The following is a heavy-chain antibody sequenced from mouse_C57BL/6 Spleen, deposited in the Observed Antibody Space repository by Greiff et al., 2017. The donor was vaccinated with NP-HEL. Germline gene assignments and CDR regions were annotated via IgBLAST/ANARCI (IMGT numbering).Heavy chain of an antibody. Sequence: EVQGVESGGGLVKPGGSLKLSCAASGFTFSDYGMHWVRQAPEKGLEWVAYICSGSCTIYYADTVQGRVTISRDNAKNTLFLQMTSLGSEDTAMYYCARQLRPHYFDDWGKGTTLTVSS. V-gene: IGHV5-17*01. J-gene: IGHJ2*01. D-gene: IGHD3-2*02. CDR1: GFTFSDYG. CDR2: ICSGSCTI. CDR3: ARQLRPHYFDD.